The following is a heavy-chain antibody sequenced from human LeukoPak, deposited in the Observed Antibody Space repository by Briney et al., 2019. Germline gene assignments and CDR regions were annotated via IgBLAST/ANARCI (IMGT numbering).Heavy chain of an antibody. Sequence: PSETLSLTCAVYGGSFNIYYWSWIRQSPRKGLEWIGEINDGGTINYNPSLLSRVTISLDRSKNQFSLRLTSVTTTDTAVYYCARRWNYGRNYYIDVWGKGATVSVSS. CDR1: GGSFNIYY. J-gene: IGHJ6*03. V-gene: IGHV4-34*01. CDR2: INDGGTI. CDR3: ARRWNYGRNYYIDV. D-gene: IGHD1-7*01.